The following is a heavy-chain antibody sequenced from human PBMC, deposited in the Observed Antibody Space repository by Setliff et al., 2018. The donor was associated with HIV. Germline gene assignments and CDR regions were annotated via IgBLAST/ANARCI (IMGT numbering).Heavy chain of an antibody. J-gene: IGHJ4*02. Sequence: GASVKVSCKASGYTFTSYHMYWVRQAPGQGLEWMGAINPSGGSTRYAQKFQGSVTMTEGTSTNTVYMEVSSLRSQDPAGTAVYYCARDSGARWLQGHFDYWGQGTLVTVSS. CDR3: ARDSGARWLQGHFDY. CDR1: GYTFTSYH. CDR2: INPSGGST. V-gene: IGHV1-46*01. D-gene: IGHD5-12*01.